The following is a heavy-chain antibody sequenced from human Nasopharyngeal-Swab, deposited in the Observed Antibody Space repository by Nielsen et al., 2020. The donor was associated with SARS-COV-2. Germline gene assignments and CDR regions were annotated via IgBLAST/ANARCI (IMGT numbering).Heavy chain of an antibody. Sequence: WIRQPPGKGLEWIGEINHSGSTNYNPSLKSRVTISVDTSKNQFSLKLSSVTAADTAVYYCARRVKYSSSWYKRLSWFDPWGQGTLVTVFS. CDR2: INHSGST. V-gene: IGHV4-34*01. J-gene: IGHJ5*02. CDR3: ARRVKYSSSWYKRLSWFDP. D-gene: IGHD6-13*01.